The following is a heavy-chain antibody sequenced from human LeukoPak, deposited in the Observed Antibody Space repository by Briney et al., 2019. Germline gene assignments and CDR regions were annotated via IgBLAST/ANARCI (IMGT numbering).Heavy chain of an antibody. D-gene: IGHD3-10*01. Sequence: PSETLSLTCTVSGGSISSSSYYWGWIRQPPGKGLEWIGSIYYSGSTYYNPSLKSRVTISVDTSKNQFSPKLSSVTAADTAVYYCASGSGSYYTPRDWGQGTLVTVSS. J-gene: IGHJ4*02. CDR2: IYYSGST. CDR1: GGSISSSSYY. CDR3: ASGSGSYYTPRD. V-gene: IGHV4-39*07.